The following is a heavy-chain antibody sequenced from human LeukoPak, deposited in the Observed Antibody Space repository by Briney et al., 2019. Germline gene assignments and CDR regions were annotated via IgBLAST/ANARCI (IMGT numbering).Heavy chain of an antibody. CDR2: IIPIFGTP. CDR1: GGTFSSYA. Sequence: SVKVSCKASGGTFSSYAISWVRQAPGQGLDWMGGIIPIFGTPNYAQNFQGRVTITTDESTSTAYMELSSLRSEDTAVYYCASLNSYGKKYYFDYWGQGTLVTVSS. V-gene: IGHV1-69*05. J-gene: IGHJ4*02. D-gene: IGHD5-18*01. CDR3: ASLNSYGKKYYFDY.